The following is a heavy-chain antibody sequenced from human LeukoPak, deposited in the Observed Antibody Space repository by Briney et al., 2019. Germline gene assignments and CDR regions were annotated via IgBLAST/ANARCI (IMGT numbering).Heavy chain of an antibody. CDR3: ARGGHHQYYFDY. Sequence: RSGGSLRLSCAASGFTFDDYGMSWVRQAPGKGLEWVSGINWNGGSTGYADSVKGRFTISRDNAKNSLYLQMNSLRAEDTALYYCARGGHHQYYFDYWGQGTLVTVSS. CDR2: INWNGGST. J-gene: IGHJ4*02. V-gene: IGHV3-20*04. CDR1: GFTFDDYG. D-gene: IGHD3-16*01.